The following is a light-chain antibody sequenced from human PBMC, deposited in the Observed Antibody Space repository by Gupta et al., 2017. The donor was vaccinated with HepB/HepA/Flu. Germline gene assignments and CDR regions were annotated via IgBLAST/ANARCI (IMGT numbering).Light chain of an antibody. CDR2: WAY. CDR3: QQYDSVPPIT. CDR1: QSLLYSFNNMNY. J-gene: IGKJ4*01. V-gene: IGKV4-1*01. Sequence: DIVMTQSPDSLTVSLGERATINCKSSQSLLYSFNNMNYLALYQQQAGQPPKLLIHWAYPRESGVADRFSGSGSGTDVTLIISDMQDEEAAVYYCQQYDSVPPITFGGGTKVEI.